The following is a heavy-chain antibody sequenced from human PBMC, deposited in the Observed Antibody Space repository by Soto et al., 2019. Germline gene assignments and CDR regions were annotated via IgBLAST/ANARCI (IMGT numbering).Heavy chain of an antibody. J-gene: IGHJ3*02. CDR1: GFTFDDYA. CDR2: ISWNSGSI. CDR3: AKALFGFGAHRDAFDI. V-gene: IGHV3-9*01. Sequence: EVQLVESGGGLVQPGRSLRLSCAASGFTFDDYAMHWVRQAPGKGLEWVSGISWNSGSIGYADSVKGRFTISRDNAKNSLYLQMNSLRAEDTALYYCAKALFGFGAHRDAFDIWGQGTMVTVSS. D-gene: IGHD3-10*01.